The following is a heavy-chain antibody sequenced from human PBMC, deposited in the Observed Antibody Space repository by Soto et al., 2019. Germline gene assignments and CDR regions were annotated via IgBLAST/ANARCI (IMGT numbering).Heavy chain of an antibody. J-gene: IGHJ1*01. D-gene: IGHD1-26*01. Sequence: QITLKESGPTLVKPTQTLTLTCTFSGFSLSTSGVGVGWIRQPPGKALEWLALIYWDDDKRHSPSLKSRLTITKDTSKNQVVLTMTNMDPVDTATYYCAHSGIRGSYPAEYFQHWGQGTLVTVSS. CDR2: IYWDDDK. CDR3: AHSGIRGSYPAEYFQH. CDR1: GFSLSTSGVG. V-gene: IGHV2-5*02.